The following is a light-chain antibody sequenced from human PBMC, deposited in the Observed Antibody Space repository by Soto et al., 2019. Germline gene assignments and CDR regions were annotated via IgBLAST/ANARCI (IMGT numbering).Light chain of an antibody. V-gene: IGKV3-15*01. CDR2: DAS. Sequence: EIVLTDSPGTLSLSLWEIATLSCRASQSVSNNYLAWYQQKPGQAPRLLIYDASTRATGIPDRFSGSGSETEFTLTISSLQSEDYAIYYCQQYNNWPPWTFGQGTKVDIK. J-gene: IGKJ1*01. CDR1: QSVSNN. CDR3: QQYNNWPPWT.